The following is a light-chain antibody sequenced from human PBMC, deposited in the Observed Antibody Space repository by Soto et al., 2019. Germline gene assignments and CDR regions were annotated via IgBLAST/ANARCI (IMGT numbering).Light chain of an antibody. CDR1: HSVTGNY. Sequence: EIALTQSPATLSLSPGERSTVSCSASHSVTGNYLAWYQQKPGQAPRLLIHGASNRATGIPARFSGSGSGTDFTLTITSLEPEDFAVYFCHQRYNWPRVTFGQGTRLEIK. V-gene: IGKV3-11*01. CDR2: GAS. CDR3: HQRYNWPRVT. J-gene: IGKJ5*01.